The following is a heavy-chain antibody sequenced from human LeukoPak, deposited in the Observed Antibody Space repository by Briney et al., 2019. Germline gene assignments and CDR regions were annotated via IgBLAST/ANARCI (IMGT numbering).Heavy chain of an antibody. CDR2: ISGSGGST. CDR1: GFTFSSYA. CDR3: AKANEQQLVLSAFDI. Sequence: GGSLRLSCAASGFTFSSYAMSGVRQAPGKGLEWVSAISGSGGSTYYADSVKGRFTISRDNSKNTLYLQMNSLRAEDTAVYYCAKANEQQLVLSAFDIWGQGTMVTVSS. D-gene: IGHD6-13*01. V-gene: IGHV3-23*01. J-gene: IGHJ3*02.